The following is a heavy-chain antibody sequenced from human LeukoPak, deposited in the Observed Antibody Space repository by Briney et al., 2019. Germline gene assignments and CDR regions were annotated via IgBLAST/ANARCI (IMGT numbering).Heavy chain of an antibody. CDR1: GYSISSGYY. CDR3: ARDSTIAAAGSGYMDV. J-gene: IGHJ6*03. D-gene: IGHD6-25*01. V-gene: IGHV4-38-2*02. CDR2: IYHSGST. Sequence: PSETLSLTCTVSGYSISSGYYWGWIRQPPGKGLEWIGSIYHSGSTYYNPSLKSRVTISVDTSKNQFSLKLSSVTAADTAVYYCARDSTIAAAGSGYMDVWGKGTTVTVSS.